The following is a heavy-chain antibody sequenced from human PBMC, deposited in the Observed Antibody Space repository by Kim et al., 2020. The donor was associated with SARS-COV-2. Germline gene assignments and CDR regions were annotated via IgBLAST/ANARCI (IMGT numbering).Heavy chain of an antibody. Sequence: GGSLRLSCAASGFTFSSYWMHWVRQAPGKGLVCVSRINGDGSSTIYADSVKGRFTISRDNAKNTLYLQMNSLRAEDTALYYCARGNYHGMDVWGQGTTVT. J-gene: IGHJ6*02. CDR2: INGDGSST. CDR1: GFTFSSYW. CDR3: ARGNYHGMDV. V-gene: IGHV3-74*01.